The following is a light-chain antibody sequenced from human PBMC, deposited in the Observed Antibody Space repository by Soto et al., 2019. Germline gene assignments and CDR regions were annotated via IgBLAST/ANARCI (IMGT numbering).Light chain of an antibody. V-gene: IGKV3-15*01. CDR2: GAS. CDR3: QQYNNWPPYT. CDR1: QSVSSD. J-gene: IGKJ2*01. Sequence: EIVMTQSPATLSLSPGERATLSCRASQSVSSDLAWYQQRPGQAPRLLIYGASTRATGIPARFSGGGSGTQFTLTISSLQSEDFAVYYCQQYNNWPPYTFGQGTKLEI.